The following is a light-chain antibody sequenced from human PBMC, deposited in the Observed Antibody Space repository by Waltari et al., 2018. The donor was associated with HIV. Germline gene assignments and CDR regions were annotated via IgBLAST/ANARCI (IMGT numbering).Light chain of an antibody. J-gene: IGLJ2*01. CDR2: EVS. Sequence: QSALTQPPSASGSPGQSVTISCTGTSSDVGGYNYVSWYQQHPGKAPNLMIYEVSKRPSGVPDRFSGSKSGNTASLPVSGLQAEDEADYYCSSYAGSNNLVFGGGTKLTVL. V-gene: IGLV2-8*01. CDR3: SSYAGSNNLV. CDR1: SSDVGGYNY.